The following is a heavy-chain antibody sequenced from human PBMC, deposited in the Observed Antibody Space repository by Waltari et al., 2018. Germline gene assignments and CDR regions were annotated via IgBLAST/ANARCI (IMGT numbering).Heavy chain of an antibody. CDR2: VRPDNVNT. Sequence: QIQLVQSGAEVKELGASVKVSCKTSGYTFNNVGISWVRQAPGQGLEWMRWVRPDNVNTDYEQKFQGRVTMTTDTSTTTAYMELTSLISDDTAIYYCATDRSSSAYWGQGTLVTVSS. CDR3: ATDRSSSAY. CDR1: GYTFNNVG. D-gene: IGHD6-6*01. J-gene: IGHJ4*02. V-gene: IGHV1-18*04.